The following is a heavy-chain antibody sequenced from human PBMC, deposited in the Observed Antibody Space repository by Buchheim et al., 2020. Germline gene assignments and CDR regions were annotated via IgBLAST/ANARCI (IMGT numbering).Heavy chain of an antibody. CDR3: ARDRGRGTYYYYGMDV. CDR2: LYYSGST. CDR1: GGSISSGDYY. Sequence: QVQLQESGPGLVKPSQTLSLTCTVSGGSISSGDYYWSWIRQSPGKGLEWIGYLYYSGSTYYNPSLKSRVTISVDTSKNQFSLKLSSVTAADTAVYYCARDRGRGTYYYYGMDVWGQGTT. V-gene: IGHV4-30-4*01. D-gene: IGHD1-1*01. J-gene: IGHJ6*02.